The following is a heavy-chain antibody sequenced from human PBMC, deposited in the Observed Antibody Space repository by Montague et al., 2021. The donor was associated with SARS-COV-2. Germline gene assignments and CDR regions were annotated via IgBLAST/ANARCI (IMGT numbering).Heavy chain of an antibody. CDR1: GFTFSSYG. Sequence: SLRLYCAASGFTFSSYGMHWVRQAPGKGLEWVAVISYDGSNKYYADSVKGRLTISRDNSKNTLYLQMNSLRAEDTAVYYCAKDFMSLMVYAMVYYYYGMDVWGQGTTVTVSS. D-gene: IGHD2-8*01. CDR2: ISYDGSNK. V-gene: IGHV3-30*18. J-gene: IGHJ6*02. CDR3: AKDFMSLMVYAMVYYYYGMDV.